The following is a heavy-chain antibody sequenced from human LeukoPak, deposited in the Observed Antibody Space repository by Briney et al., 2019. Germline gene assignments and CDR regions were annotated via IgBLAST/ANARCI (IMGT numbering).Heavy chain of an antibody. D-gene: IGHD4-23*01. J-gene: IGHJ2*01. CDR1: GGSISSYY. CDR3: ARGYDYGGNSGWYFDL. CDR2: IYTSGST. Sequence: SETLSLTCTVSGGSISSYYWSWIRQPAGKGLEWIGRIYTSGSTNYNPSLKSRVTMSVDTSKNQFSLKLSSVTAADTAVYYCARGYDYGGNSGWYFDLWGRGTLVTVSS. V-gene: IGHV4-4*07.